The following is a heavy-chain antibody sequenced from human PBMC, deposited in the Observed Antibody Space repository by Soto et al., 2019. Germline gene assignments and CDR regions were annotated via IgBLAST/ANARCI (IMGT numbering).Heavy chain of an antibody. J-gene: IGHJ4*02. CDR2: ISATGGGT. Sequence: GGSLRLSCAASGFKFSNYAMSWVRQAPGKGLEWVSLISATGGGTYYADSVKGRFTISRDNSHNTLYLQVHSLTAEDTAVYYCAKDRRAGGNSAFYFDFWGQGAQVTVS. D-gene: IGHD3-16*01. V-gene: IGHV3-23*01. CDR3: AKDRRAGGNSAFYFDF. CDR1: GFKFSNYA.